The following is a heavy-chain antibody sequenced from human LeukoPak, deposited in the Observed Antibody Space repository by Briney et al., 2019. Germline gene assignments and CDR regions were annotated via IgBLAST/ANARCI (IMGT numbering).Heavy chain of an antibody. D-gene: IGHD3-22*01. Sequence: PGGSLRLSFSAYGFTVFCYARIRDRQAPGKGLEWVSAIRGSGGSTDYADPVRGRFTSARDTSKHTMYLQMHSLRAEDTSVYYCVKAGLSYYYDSSGYCYVDYWGQGTLVTVSS. J-gene: IGHJ4*02. CDR3: VKAGLSYYYDSSGYCYVDY. V-gene: IGHV3-23*01. CDR2: IRGSGGST. CDR1: GFTVFCYA.